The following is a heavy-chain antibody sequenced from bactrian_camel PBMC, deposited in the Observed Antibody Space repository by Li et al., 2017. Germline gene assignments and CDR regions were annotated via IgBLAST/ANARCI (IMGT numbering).Heavy chain of an antibody. J-gene: IGHJ4*01. Sequence: HVQLVESGGGSVQAGGSLRLSCAASGSTDSDYCMGWFRQAPGKEREGVAGIVSDGSTTYADAMKGRFTISKDNAKNILYLQMNSLRPEDTAMYYCAGRRYLDCGTWSRVSNYFYWGPGTQVTVS. CDR2: IVSDGST. CDR1: GSTDSDYC. CDR3: AGRRYLDCGTWSRVSNYFY. V-gene: IGHV3S55*01. D-gene: IGHD2*01.